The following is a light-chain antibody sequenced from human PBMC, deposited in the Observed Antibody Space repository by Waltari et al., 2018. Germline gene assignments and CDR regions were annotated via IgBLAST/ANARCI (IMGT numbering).Light chain of an antibody. Sequence: QSGLTQPASVSGSPGQSITISCTGTSSDVGTYNLVSCYQQYPGKAPKLMVSEVTKRLSGVPYPCPGPKLGNPAALTCSGLQSEDEADYYCCSYAGRVIYVFGTGTKVTVL. CDR3: CSYAGRVIYV. J-gene: IGLJ1*01. V-gene: IGLV2-23*02. CDR1: SSDVGTYNL. CDR2: EVT.